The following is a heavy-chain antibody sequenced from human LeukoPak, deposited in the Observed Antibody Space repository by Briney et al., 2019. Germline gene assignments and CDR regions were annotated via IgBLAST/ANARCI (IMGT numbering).Heavy chain of an antibody. J-gene: IGHJ4*02. Sequence: PGGSLRLSCAASGFTFSDYYMSWIRQAPGKGLEWVSYISSSGSTICYADSVKGRFTISRDNAKNSLYLQMNSLRAEDTAVYYCARDVSNYDFWSGYSDYWGQGTLVTVSS. CDR3: ARDVSNYDFWSGYSDY. V-gene: IGHV3-11*04. D-gene: IGHD3-3*01. CDR1: GFTFSDYY. CDR2: ISSSGSTI.